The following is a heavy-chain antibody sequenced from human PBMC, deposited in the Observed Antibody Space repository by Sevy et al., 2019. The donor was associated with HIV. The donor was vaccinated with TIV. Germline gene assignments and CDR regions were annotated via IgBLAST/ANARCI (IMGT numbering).Heavy chain of an antibody. J-gene: IGHJ4*02. D-gene: IGHD3-16*01. CDR1: GFTFNIYS. CDR3: AGGRGDPRADCFDY. CDR2: ISGSSSYI. V-gene: IGHV3-21*01. Sequence: GGSLRLSCAASGFTFNIYSMNWVRQAPGKGLEWVSSISGSSSYIFYADSLKGRFTISRDNAKNSLYLQMNSLRAEDTAVYYCAGGRGDPRADCFDYWGQGTLVTVSS.